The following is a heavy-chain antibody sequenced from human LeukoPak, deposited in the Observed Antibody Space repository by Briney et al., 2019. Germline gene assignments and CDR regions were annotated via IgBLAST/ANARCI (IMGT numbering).Heavy chain of an antibody. Sequence: SETLSLTCAVYGGSFSGYYWSWIRQPPGKGLEWIGEINHSGSTNYNPSLKSRVTISVDTSKIQFSLKLSSVTAADTAVYYCARGRTTQHYYYYYGMDVWGQGTAVTVSS. D-gene: IGHD1-1*01. V-gene: IGHV4-34*01. CDR3: ARGRTTQHYYYYYGMDV. CDR1: GGSFSGYY. CDR2: INHSGST. J-gene: IGHJ6*02.